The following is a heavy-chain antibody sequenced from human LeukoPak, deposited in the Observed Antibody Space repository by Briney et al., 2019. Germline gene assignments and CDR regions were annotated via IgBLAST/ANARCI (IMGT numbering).Heavy chain of an antibody. CDR2: INHSGGT. CDR1: GGSFSGYY. J-gene: IGHJ4*02. V-gene: IGHV4-34*01. Sequence: SETLSLTCAVYGGSFSGYYWSWIRQPPGKGLEWIGEINHSGGTNYNPSLKSRVTISVDTSKNQFSLKLSSVTAADTAVYYCARITMIVVVIDYWGQGTLVTVSS. D-gene: IGHD3-22*01. CDR3: ARITMIVVVIDY.